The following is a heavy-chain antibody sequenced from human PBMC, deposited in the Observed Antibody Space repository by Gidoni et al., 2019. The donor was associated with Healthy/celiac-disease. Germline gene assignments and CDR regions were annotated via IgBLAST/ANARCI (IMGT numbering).Heavy chain of an antibody. V-gene: IGHV1-69*01. CDR2: IIPIFGTA. J-gene: IGHJ6*02. D-gene: IGHD3-22*01. CDR1: GATVSSYA. Sequence: QVQLVQSGAEVKKPGSSVKVSCKASGATVSSYAISWLLQAPGQGLEWMGGIIPIFGTANYAQKFQGRVTITADESTSTAYMELSSLRSEDTAVYYCARVSPDYYDRSMDVWGQGTTVTVSS. CDR3: ARVSPDYYDRSMDV.